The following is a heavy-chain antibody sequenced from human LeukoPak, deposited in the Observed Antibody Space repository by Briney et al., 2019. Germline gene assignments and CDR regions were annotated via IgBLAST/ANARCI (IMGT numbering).Heavy chain of an antibody. CDR3: ARSGVPTGKFDY. V-gene: IGHV1-2*02. CDR2: INPNSGGT. CDR1: GYTFTSYY. D-gene: IGHD1-14*01. J-gene: IGHJ4*02. Sequence: ASVKVSCKASGYTFTSYYMHWVRQAPRQGLEWMGWINPNSGGTNYAQKFQGRVTMTRDTSISTAYMELSRLRSDDTAVYYCARSGVPTGKFDYWGQGTLVTVSS.